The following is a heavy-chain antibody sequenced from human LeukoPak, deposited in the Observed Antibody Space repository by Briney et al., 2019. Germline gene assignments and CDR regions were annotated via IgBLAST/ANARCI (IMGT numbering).Heavy chain of an antibody. CDR1: GGSVRNYY. J-gene: IGHJ6*02. Sequence: SETLSLTCIVSGGSVRNYYWTWIRQPAGKGLQWIGRIYTNGTTNYSPSLKGRVTMSVDMSKNQFSLKLTSVTAADTAVYYCAKEDIVVVTKYIHYGMDVWGQGTTVTVSS. CDR3: AKEDIVVVTKYIHYGMDV. V-gene: IGHV4-4*07. CDR2: IYTNGTT. D-gene: IGHD2-15*01.